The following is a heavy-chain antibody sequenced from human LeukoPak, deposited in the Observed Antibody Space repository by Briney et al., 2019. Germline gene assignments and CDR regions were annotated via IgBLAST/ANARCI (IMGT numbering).Heavy chain of an antibody. CDR2: IYYSGST. D-gene: IGHD6-19*01. Sequence: PSETLSLTCTVSGGSISSSSYYWGWIRQPPGKGLEWIGSIYYSGSTYYNPSLKSRVTISVDTSKNQFSLKLSSVTAADTAVYYCARFAVAGSSNNWFDPWGQGTLVTVSS. V-gene: IGHV4-39*07. J-gene: IGHJ5*02. CDR3: ARFAVAGSSNNWFDP. CDR1: GGSISSSSYY.